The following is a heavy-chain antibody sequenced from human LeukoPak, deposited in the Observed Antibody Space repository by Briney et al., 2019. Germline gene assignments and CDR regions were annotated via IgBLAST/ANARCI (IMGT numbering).Heavy chain of an antibody. CDR1: GGSFSGYY. CDR3: AREQRYYYDSSGYYSSWFDP. J-gene: IGHJ5*02. V-gene: IGHV4-34*01. CDR2: INHSGST. D-gene: IGHD3-22*01. Sequence: PSETLSLTCAVYGGSFSGYYWSWIRQPPGKGREWIGEINHSGSTNYNPSLKSRVTISVDTSKNQFSLKLSSVTAADTAVYYCAREQRYYYDSSGYYSSWFDPWGQGTLVTVSS.